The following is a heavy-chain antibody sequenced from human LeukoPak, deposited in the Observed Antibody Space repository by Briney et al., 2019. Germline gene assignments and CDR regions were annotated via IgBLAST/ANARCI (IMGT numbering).Heavy chain of an antibody. V-gene: IGHV6-1*01. CDR2: TYYRSKWFN. Sequence: SQTLSLTCAISGDSVSSNNAAWSWLRQSPSRGLEWLGRTYYRSKWFNEYAESVKSRITINPDTSDNQFSLQLSSVTPEDTAVYYCARARESLGQGFDFWGQGTLVTVSS. J-gene: IGHJ4*02. CDR3: ARARESLGQGFDF. CDR1: GDSVSSNNAA.